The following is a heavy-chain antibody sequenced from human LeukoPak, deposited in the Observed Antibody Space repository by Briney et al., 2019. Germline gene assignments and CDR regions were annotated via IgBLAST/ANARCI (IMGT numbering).Heavy chain of an antibody. CDR1: GYTLTSYG. CDR2: ISAYNGNT. CDR3: ARGQTDYDILTGYYPSYGMDV. V-gene: IGHV1-18*01. Sequence: VASVKVSCKASGYTLTSYGISWVRQAPGQGLEWMGWISAYNGNTNYAQKLQGRVTMTTDTSTSTAYMELRSLRSDDTAVYYCARGQTDYDILTGYYPSYGMDVWGQGTTVTVSS. J-gene: IGHJ6*02. D-gene: IGHD3-9*01.